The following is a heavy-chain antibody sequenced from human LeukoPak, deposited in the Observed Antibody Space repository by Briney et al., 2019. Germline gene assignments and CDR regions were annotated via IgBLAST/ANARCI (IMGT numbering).Heavy chain of an antibody. J-gene: IGHJ4*02. CDR1: GYSFTSYG. V-gene: IGHV1-18*01. D-gene: IGHD1-26*01. Sequence: WASVKVSCKASGYSFTSYGISWVRQAPGQGLEWMGWVSGYNGNTNYAQMVQGRVTMTTDTSTNTAYMELRSLRPDDTAVYYCVRDGVGATPFDFWGQGTLVTVSS. CDR2: VSGYNGNT. CDR3: VRDGVGATPFDF.